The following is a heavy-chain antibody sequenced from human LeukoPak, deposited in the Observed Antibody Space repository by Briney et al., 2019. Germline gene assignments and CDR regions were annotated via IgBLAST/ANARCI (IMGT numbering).Heavy chain of an antibody. Sequence: GGSLRLSCAASGFTFSSYSMNWVRQAPGKGLEWVSYISSSSSTIYYADSVKGRFTISRDNAKNSLYLQMNSLRAEDTAVYCCARVASSWAHYYYYYMDVWGKGTAVTVSS. CDR3: ARVASSWAHYYYYYMDV. CDR2: ISSSSSTI. CDR1: GFTFSSYS. V-gene: IGHV3-48*01. D-gene: IGHD6-13*01. J-gene: IGHJ6*03.